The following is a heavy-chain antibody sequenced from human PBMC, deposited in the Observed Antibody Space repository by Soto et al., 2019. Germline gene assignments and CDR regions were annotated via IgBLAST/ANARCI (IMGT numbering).Heavy chain of an antibody. CDR1: GFSLSTSGVG. D-gene: IGHD3-22*01. J-gene: IGHJ3*02. CDR3: APFAITMIVVVISGVGAFDI. CDR2: IYWDDDK. Sequence: QITLKESGPTLVKPTQTLTLTCTFSGFSLSTSGVGVGWIRQPPGKALEWLALIYWDDDKRYSPSLKSRLTITKDTAKNQVVLTMANTDPVDTATYYCAPFAITMIVVVISGVGAFDIWGQGKMVTVSS. V-gene: IGHV2-5*02.